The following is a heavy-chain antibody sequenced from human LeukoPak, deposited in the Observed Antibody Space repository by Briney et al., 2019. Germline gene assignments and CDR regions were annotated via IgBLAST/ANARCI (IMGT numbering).Heavy chain of an antibody. D-gene: IGHD2-15*01. CDR1: GYSFTTYW. Sequence: GESLKISCKGSGYSFTTYWIAWVRQMPGKGLEWMGIIYPGDSDTRYSPSFQGQVTISADNSISTAYLQWSSLKASDTAMCYCARQFCSGGSCQNWFDPWGQGTLVTVSS. CDR3: ARQFCSGGSCQNWFDP. V-gene: IGHV5-51*01. J-gene: IGHJ5*02. CDR2: IYPGDSDT.